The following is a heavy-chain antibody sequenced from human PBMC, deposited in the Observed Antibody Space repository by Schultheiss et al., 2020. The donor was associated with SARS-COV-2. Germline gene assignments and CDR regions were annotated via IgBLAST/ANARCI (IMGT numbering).Heavy chain of an antibody. CDR1: GFTFSSYA. CDR2: ISGSGGSK. CDR3: ARAASVGSSRGYYMDV. J-gene: IGHJ6*03. V-gene: IGHV3-23*01. Sequence: GGSLRLSCAASGFTFSSYAMSWVRQAPGKGLEWVSAISGSGGSKYYADSVKGRFTISRDNSKNTLYLQMNSLRAEDTAVYYCARAASVGSSRGYYMDVWGIGGTVTVSS. D-gene: IGHD6-6*01.